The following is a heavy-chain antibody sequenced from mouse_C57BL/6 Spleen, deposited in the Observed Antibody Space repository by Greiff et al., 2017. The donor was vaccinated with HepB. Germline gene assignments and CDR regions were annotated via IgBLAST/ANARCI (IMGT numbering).Heavy chain of an antibody. CDR2: IYPGSGST. D-gene: IGHD2-4*01. J-gene: IGHJ3*01. Sequence: QVQLQQSGAELVKPGASVKMSCKASGYTFTSYWITWVKQRPGQGLERIGDIYPGSGSTNYNEKFKSKATLTVDTSSSTAYMQLSSLTSEDSAVYYCARKGGTSYDYDEAWFAYWGQGTLVTVSA. CDR1: GYTFTSYW. V-gene: IGHV1-55*01. CDR3: ARKGGTSYDYDEAWFAY.